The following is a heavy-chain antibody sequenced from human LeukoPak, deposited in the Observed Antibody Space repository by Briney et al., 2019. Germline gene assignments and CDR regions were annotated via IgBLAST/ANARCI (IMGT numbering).Heavy chain of an antibody. CDR3: ATSRHPGPLAAADSFDY. J-gene: IGHJ4*02. CDR1: GGTFSSYA. D-gene: IGHD6-13*01. CDR2: IIPIFGTA. Sequence: WASVKVSCKASGGTFSSYAISWVRQAPGQGLEWMGGIIPIFGTANYAQKFQGRVTITAHESTSTAYMELSSLRSEDTAVYYCATSRHPGPLAAADSFDYWGQGTLVTVSS. V-gene: IGHV1-69*13.